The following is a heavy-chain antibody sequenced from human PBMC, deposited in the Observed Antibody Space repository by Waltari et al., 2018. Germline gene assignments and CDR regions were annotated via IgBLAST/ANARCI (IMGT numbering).Heavy chain of an antibody. CDR2: IIPIFGTA. J-gene: IGHJ6*02. CDR1: GGTFSSYA. CDR3: ARGFPMVQGVISLVRSYYGMDV. V-gene: IGHV1-69*13. D-gene: IGHD3-10*01. Sequence: QVQLVQSGAEVKKPGSSVKVSCKASGGTFSSYAISWVRQAPGQGLEWMGGIIPIFGTANYAQKFQGRVTITADESTSTAYMELSSLRSEDTAVYYCARGFPMVQGVISLVRSYYGMDVWGQGTTVTVSS.